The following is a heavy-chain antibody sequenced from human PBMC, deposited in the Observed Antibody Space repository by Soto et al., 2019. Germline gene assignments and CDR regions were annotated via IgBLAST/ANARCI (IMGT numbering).Heavy chain of an antibody. Sequence: EVQLLESGGGLVQSGGSLRLYCAASGFAFSSSAMTWVRHAPGKGLEGVSAISGGGANTYYADSVQGRFTISSDNTKTTLQQQMNSLRAEDTAVYYCAKGGPVITPYYFDYWGQGTLVTVSS. CDR3: AKGGPVITPYYFDY. D-gene: IGHD1-20*01. CDR1: GFAFSSSA. V-gene: IGHV3-23*01. J-gene: IGHJ4*02. CDR2: ISGGGANT.